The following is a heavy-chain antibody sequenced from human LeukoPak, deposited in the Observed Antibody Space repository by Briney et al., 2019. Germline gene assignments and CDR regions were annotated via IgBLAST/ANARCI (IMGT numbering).Heavy chain of an antibody. CDR1: GGSISSYY. J-gene: IGHJ6*03. V-gene: IGHV4-4*07. Sequence: SETLSLTCTVSGGSISSYYWSWIRQPAGKGLEWIGRIYTSGSTNYNPSLKSRVTMSVDTSKNQFSLKLRSVTAADTAVYHCASSTGTTRVASYFFYYLDVWGKGTTVTVFS. D-gene: IGHD4-11*01. CDR3: ASSTGTTRVASYFFYYLDV. CDR2: IYTSGST.